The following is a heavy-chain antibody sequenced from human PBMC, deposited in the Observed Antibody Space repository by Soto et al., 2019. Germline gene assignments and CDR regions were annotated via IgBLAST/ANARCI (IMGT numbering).Heavy chain of an antibody. CDR3: ARDPYGDYVNGMDV. J-gene: IGHJ6*02. D-gene: IGHD4-17*01. CDR1: GFTVSSNY. CDR2: IYSGGST. Sequence: GGSLRLSCAASGFTVSSNYMSWVRQAPGKGLEWVSVIYSGGSTYYADSVKGRFTISRDNSKNTLYLQMNSLRAEDTAVYCCARDPYGDYVNGMDVWGQGTTVTVSS. V-gene: IGHV3-53*01.